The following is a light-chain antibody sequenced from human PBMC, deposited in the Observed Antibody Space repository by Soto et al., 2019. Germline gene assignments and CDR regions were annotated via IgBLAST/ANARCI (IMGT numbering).Light chain of an antibody. Sequence: EIVMTQSPATLSVSPGERATLSCRASQSVNSNLAWYQQKPGQAPRLLVYDASTRATGIPARFSGSGSGTEFTLTIRSLQSEDFAVYYCQQYYNWLQTFGQGTKVELK. CDR3: QQYYNWLQT. CDR1: QSVNSN. J-gene: IGKJ1*01. CDR2: DAS. V-gene: IGKV3-15*01.